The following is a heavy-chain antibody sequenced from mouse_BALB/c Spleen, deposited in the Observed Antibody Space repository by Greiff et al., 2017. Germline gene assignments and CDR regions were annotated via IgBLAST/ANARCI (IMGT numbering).Heavy chain of an antibody. CDR3: AREYRFAMDY. Sequence: EVKVVESGGGLVQPGGSLKLSCAASGFTFSSYGMSWVRQTPDKRLELVATINSNGGSTYYPDSVKGRFTISRDNAKNTLYLQMSSLKSEDTAMYYCAREYRFAMDYWGQGTSVTVSS. CDR1: GFTFSSYG. V-gene: IGHV5-6-3*01. D-gene: IGHD2-14*01. CDR2: INSNGGST. J-gene: IGHJ4*01.